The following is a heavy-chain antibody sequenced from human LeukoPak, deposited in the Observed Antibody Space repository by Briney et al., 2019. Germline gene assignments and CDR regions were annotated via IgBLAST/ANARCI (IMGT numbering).Heavy chain of an antibody. CDR3: ARGSPRITMVRGVILYYFDY. D-gene: IGHD3-10*01. CDR1: GYTFTSYG. J-gene: IGHJ4*02. CDR2: ISAYNGNT. V-gene: IGHV1-18*03. Sequence: EASVKVSCKASGYTFTSYGISWVRQAPGQGLEWMGWISAYNGNTNYAQKLQGRVTMTTDTSTSTAYMELRSLRSDDMAVYYCARGSPRITMVRGVILYYFDYWGQGTLVTVSS.